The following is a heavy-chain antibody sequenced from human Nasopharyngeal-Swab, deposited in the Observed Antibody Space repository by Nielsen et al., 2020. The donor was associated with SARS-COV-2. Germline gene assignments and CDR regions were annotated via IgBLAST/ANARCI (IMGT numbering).Heavy chain of an antibody. CDR3: AKGGNYFSDSFDY. J-gene: IGHJ4*02. CDR1: GFTFDDFA. V-gene: IGHV3-9*01. Sequence: SLKISCAASGFTFDDFAMHWVRQAPGKDLEWVSGINWSSAHIGYADSVKGRFTITRDNAKNSIYLQMESLRTEDTALYYCAKGGNYFSDSFDYWGQGILVTVSS. CDR2: INWSSAHI. D-gene: IGHD3-16*01.